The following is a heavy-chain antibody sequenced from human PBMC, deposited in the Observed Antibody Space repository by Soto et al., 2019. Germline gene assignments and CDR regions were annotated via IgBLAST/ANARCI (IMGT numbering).Heavy chain of an antibody. CDR2: INHSGST. Sequence: SETLSLTCAVYGGSFSGYYWSWIRQPPGKGLEWIGEINHSGSTNYNPSLKSRVTISVDTSKNQFSLKLSSVTAADTAVYYCARQYGFRNWFDPWGQGTLVTVSS. CDR1: GGSFSGYY. J-gene: IGHJ5*02. V-gene: IGHV4-34*01. CDR3: ARQYGFRNWFDP. D-gene: IGHD2-8*01.